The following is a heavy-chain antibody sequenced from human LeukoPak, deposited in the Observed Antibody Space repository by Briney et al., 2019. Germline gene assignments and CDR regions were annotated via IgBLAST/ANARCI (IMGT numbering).Heavy chain of an antibody. D-gene: IGHD6-6*01. CDR2: IKQDGSEK. J-gene: IGHJ5*02. Sequence: GGSLRLSCAASGFTFSSYWMSWVRQAPGKGLEWVANIKQDGSEKNYVDSVKGRFTISRDNAKNSLYLQMNSLRAEDTAVYYCAREVGGAARPLFDPWGQGTLVTVSS. CDR3: AREVGGAARPLFDP. V-gene: IGHV3-7*01. CDR1: GFTFSSYW.